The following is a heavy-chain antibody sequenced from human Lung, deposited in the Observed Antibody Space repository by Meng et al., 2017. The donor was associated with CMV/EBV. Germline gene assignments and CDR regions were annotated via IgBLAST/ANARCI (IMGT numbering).Heavy chain of an antibody. CDR2: INPNSGGT. Sequence: ASXXVSXKASGHSFTDYYIHWVRQAPGQGLEWMGWINPNSGGTNYAENFQGRVTMTRDTSISTASMELNRLRSEDTAAYYCARDPSRGQWLYYYYGMDFWGQGXTVTVSS. CDR1: GHSFTDYY. V-gene: IGHV1-2*02. J-gene: IGHJ6*02. CDR3: ARDPSRGQWLYYYYGMDF. D-gene: IGHD6-19*01.